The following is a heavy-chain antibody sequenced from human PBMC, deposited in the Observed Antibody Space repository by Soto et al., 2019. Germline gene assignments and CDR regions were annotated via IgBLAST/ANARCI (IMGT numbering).Heavy chain of an antibody. CDR1: GYTFTTYH. Sequence: ASVKVSCKASGYTFTTYHMNWMRQAPGQGLEWIGTIGAGGGNINYAQKFNGRVTMTRDTSTSTVYMDLSGLRSEDMAVYYCVREHSPGLFDYWGQGTLVTVSS. CDR3: VREHSPGLFDY. D-gene: IGHD1-26*01. CDR2: IGAGGGNI. V-gene: IGHV1-46*01. J-gene: IGHJ4*02.